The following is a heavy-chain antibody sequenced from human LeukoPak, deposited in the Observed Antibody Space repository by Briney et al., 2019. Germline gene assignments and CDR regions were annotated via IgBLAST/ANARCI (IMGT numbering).Heavy chain of an antibody. D-gene: IGHD3-22*01. CDR2: INPNSGGT. V-gene: IGHV1-2*02. J-gene: IGHJ5*02. Sequence: ASVKVSCKASGYTFTSYYMHWVRQAPGQGLEWMGWINPNSGGTNYAQKFQGRVTMTRDTSISTAYMELSRLRSDDTAVYYCARDRAMIVLFNWFDPWGQGTLVTVSS. CDR1: GYTFTSYY. CDR3: ARDRAMIVLFNWFDP.